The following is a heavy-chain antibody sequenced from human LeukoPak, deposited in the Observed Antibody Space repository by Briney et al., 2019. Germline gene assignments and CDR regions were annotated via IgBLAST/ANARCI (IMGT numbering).Heavy chain of an antibody. CDR2: INHSGST. J-gene: IGHJ4*02. D-gene: IGHD1-26*01. CDR1: GGSFSGYY. Sequence: SETLSLTCAVYGGSFSGYYWSWIHQPPGKGLEWIGEINHSGSTNYNPSLKSRVTISVDTSKNQFSLKLSSVTAADTAVYYCARGSPGGSYYNYWGQGTLATVSS. V-gene: IGHV4-34*01. CDR3: ARGSPGGSYYNY.